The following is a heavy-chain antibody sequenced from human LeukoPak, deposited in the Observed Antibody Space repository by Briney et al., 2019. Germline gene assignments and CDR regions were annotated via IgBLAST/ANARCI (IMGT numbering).Heavy chain of an antibody. CDR3: ARVRGDYVMFY. CDR2: IYYSGST. J-gene: IGHJ4*02. V-gene: IGHV4-59*01. Sequence: SETLSLTCTVSGGSISSYYWSWIRQPPGKGLEWIGYIYYSGSTNYNPSLKSRVTISVDTSKNQFSLKLSSVTAADTAVYYCARVRGDYVMFYWGQGTLVTVSS. D-gene: IGHD4-17*01. CDR1: GGSISSYY.